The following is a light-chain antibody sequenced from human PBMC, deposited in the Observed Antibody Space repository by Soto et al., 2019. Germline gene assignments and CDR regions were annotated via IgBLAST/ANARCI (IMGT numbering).Light chain of an antibody. J-gene: IGKJ2*01. V-gene: IGKV3-20*01. CDR2: GAS. CDR1: QSLRNNY. CDR3: QQYGTTPPYT. Sequence: EIVLTQSPGTLSLSPGERATLSCRASQSLRNNYLAWYQQKPGQTPRLLIFGASSRATGIPDRFSGSGSGTDFTLTINRLEPEDFAVYFCQQYGTTPPYTFGQGTKLEI.